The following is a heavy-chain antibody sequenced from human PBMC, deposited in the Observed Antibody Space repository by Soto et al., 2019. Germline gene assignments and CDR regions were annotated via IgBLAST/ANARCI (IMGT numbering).Heavy chain of an antibody. J-gene: IGHJ6*02. CDR2: FDPEDGET. Sequence: ASVNVSCKVSGYTLTELSMHWVRQAPGKGLEWMGGFDPEDGETIYAQKFQGRVTMTEDTSTDTAYMELSSLRSEDTAVYYCASGYYVLTGHSTRGMDVWGQGPMVTVFS. CDR1: GYTLTELS. CDR3: ASGYYVLTGHSTRGMDV. D-gene: IGHD3-9*01. V-gene: IGHV1-24*01.